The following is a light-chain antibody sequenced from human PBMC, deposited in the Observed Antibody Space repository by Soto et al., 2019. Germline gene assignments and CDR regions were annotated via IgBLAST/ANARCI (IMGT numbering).Light chain of an antibody. J-gene: IGKJ4*01. CDR2: GAS. V-gene: IGKV3-11*01. Sequence: EIVITPSPSTLSVSPGERATLSCRASQSVSSNLAWYQQKPGQAPRLLIYGASNRATGIPARFSGSGSGTDFTLTISSLEPEDFAVYYCQQRSNWPLTFGGGTKVDIK. CDR1: QSVSSN. CDR3: QQRSNWPLT.